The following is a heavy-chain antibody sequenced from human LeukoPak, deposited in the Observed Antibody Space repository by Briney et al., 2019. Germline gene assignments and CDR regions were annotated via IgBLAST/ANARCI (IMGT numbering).Heavy chain of an antibody. CDR3: AKGPRWTTVTKPFGYYYGMDV. Sequence: PGGPLRLSCAASGFTFSSYAMSWVRQAPGKGLEWVSAISGSGGSTYYADSVKGRFTISRDNSKNTLYLQMNSLRAEDTAVYYCAKGPRWTTVTKPFGYYYGMDVWGQGTTVTVSS. J-gene: IGHJ6*02. V-gene: IGHV3-23*01. CDR1: GFTFSSYA. CDR2: ISGSGGST. D-gene: IGHD4-17*01.